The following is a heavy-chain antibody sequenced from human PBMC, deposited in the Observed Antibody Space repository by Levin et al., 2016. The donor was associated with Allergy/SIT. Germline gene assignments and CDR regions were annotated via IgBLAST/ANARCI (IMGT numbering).Heavy chain of an antibody. V-gene: IGHV4-39*01. D-gene: IGHD2-2*01. CDR2: IYYSGST. CDR3: ASHSSTYQLLFDY. CDR1: GGSISSSSYY. Sequence: GSLRLSCTVSGGSISSSSYYWGWIRQPPGKGLEWIGSIYYSGSTYYNPSLKSRVTISVDTSKNQFSLKLSSVTAADTAVYYCASHSSTYQLLFDYWGQGTLVTVSS. J-gene: IGHJ4*02.